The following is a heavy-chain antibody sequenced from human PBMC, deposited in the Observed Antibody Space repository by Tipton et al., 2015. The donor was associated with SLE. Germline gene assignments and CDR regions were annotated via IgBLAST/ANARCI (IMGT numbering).Heavy chain of an antibody. CDR1: GGSFSVYY. V-gene: IGHV4-34*01. CDR3: AGARADYGYGFDI. J-gene: IGHJ3*02. Sequence: TLSLTCAVYGGSFSVYYWSWIRQPPGKGLEWIGEINNSGSTNYNPSVKSRLTVSVDTSKNQFSLNLSSATAADTAVYYCAGARADYGYGFDIWGQGTMVTVSS. CDR2: INNSGST. D-gene: IGHD4-17*01.